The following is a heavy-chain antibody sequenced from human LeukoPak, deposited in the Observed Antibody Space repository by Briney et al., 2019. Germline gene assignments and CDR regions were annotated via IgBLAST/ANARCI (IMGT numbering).Heavy chain of an antibody. CDR2: ISGSGGST. CDR3: AKIQASFYGGKARNYFDY. D-gene: IGHD4-23*01. V-gene: IGHV3-23*01. CDR1: GFTFSSYA. J-gene: IGHJ4*02. Sequence: GRSLRLSCAASGFTFSSYAMSWVRQAPGKGLEWVSAISGSGGSTYYADSVKGRFTISRDNSKNTLYLQMNSLRAEDTAVYYCAKIQASFYGGKARNYFDYWGQGTLVTVSS.